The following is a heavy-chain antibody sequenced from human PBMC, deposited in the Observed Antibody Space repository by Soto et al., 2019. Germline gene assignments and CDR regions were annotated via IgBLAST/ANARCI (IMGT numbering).Heavy chain of an antibody. CDR3: AKDGAKSQKSWYFDL. V-gene: IGHV3-23*01. Sequence: EVQLLESGGGLVQPGGSLRLSCAASGFTFSSYTMSWVRQAPGKGLEWVSAISGSGGSTYYADSVKGRFTISRDNSKNTPYLQMNSVRAEDTAVYYCAKDGAKSQKSWYFDLWGRGTLVTVSS. CDR1: GFTFSSYT. CDR2: ISGSGGST. D-gene: IGHD3-16*01. J-gene: IGHJ2*01.